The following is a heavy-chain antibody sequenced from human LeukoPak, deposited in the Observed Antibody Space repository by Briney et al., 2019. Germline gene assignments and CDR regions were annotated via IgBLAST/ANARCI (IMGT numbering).Heavy chain of an antibody. J-gene: IGHJ2*01. CDR3: ASGPDWGNPPLALSHRVEYFDL. CDR1: GGTFSSYA. CDR2: IIPIFGTA. Sequence: SVKVSCKASGGTFSSYAISWVRQAPGQGLEWMGGIIPIFGTANYAQKFQGRVTITADESTSTAYMGLSSLRSEDTAVYYCASGPDWGNPPLALSHRVEYFDLWGRGTLVTVSS. V-gene: IGHV1-69*01. D-gene: IGHD3-16*01.